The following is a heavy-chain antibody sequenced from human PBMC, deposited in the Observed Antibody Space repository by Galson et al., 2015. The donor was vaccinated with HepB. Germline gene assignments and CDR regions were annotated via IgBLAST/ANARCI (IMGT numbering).Heavy chain of an antibody. V-gene: IGHV3-20*04. J-gene: IGHJ4*02. D-gene: IGHD3-22*01. CDR3: ARDKREGPSYDSSGYYPHYFDY. Sequence: SLRLSCAASGFTFDDYGMSWVRQAPGKGLEWVSGINWNGGSTGYADSVKGRFTISRDNAKNSLYLQMNSLRAEDTALYYCARDKREGPSYDSSGYYPHYFDYWGQGTLVTVSS. CDR1: GFTFDDYG. CDR2: INWNGGST.